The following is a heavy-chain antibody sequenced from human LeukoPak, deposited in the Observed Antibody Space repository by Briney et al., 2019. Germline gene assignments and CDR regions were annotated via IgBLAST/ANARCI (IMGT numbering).Heavy chain of an antibody. CDR2: INPSGAST. Sequence: ASGKVSCKASGYTFTSYYMHWVRQAPGQGLEWMGIINPSGASTSYAKKFQGRVTTTRDTSTSTVYMELSSLRSEDTAVYYCARDMVPAASFDYWGQGTLVTVSS. D-gene: IGHD2-2*01. CDR1: GYTFTSYY. V-gene: IGHV1-46*01. J-gene: IGHJ4*02. CDR3: ARDMVPAASFDY.